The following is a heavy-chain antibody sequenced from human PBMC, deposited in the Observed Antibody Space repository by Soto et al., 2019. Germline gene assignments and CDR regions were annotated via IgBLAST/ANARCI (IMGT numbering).Heavy chain of an antibody. CDR1: GGTFSSYA. D-gene: IGHD2-15*01. V-gene: IGHV1-69*06. CDR2: IIPIFGTA. Sequence: QVQLVQSGAEVKKPGSSVKVSCKASGGTFSSYAISWVRQAPGQGLEWMGGIIPIFGTANYAQKFQGRVTITADKSTSRVYMELSRLRSEDTAVYYCARVSGYCSGGSCYSRFSYYYYYGMDVWGQGNKVTVSS. J-gene: IGHJ6*02. CDR3: ARVSGYCSGGSCYSRFSYYYYYGMDV.